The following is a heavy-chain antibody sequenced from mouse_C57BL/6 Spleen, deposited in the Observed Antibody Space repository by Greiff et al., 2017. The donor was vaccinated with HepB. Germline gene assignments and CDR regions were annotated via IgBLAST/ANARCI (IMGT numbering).Heavy chain of an antibody. CDR3: ARYIGYEGGYYFDY. D-gene: IGHD2-2*01. CDR1: GFTFTDYY. CDR2: IRNKANGYTT. J-gene: IGHJ2*01. V-gene: IGHV7-3*01. Sequence: EVHLVESGGGLVQPGGSLSLSCAASGFTFTDYYMSWVRQPPGKALEWLGFIRNKANGYTTEYSASVKGRFTISRDNSQSILYLQMNALRAEDSATYYCARYIGYEGGYYFDYWGQGTTLTVSS.